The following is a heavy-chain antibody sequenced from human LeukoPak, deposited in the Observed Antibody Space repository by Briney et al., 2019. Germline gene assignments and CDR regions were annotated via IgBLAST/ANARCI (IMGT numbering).Heavy chain of an antibody. J-gene: IGHJ4*02. CDR2: ISDDGRSK. D-gene: IGHD4-17*01. CDR3: AKRPSDYGDYVSYFDY. Sequence: GSLRLSFAASGFSFNSYGMHWVRQAPGKGLAWVGVISDDGRSKDYADSVKGRFTISRDNSKDTLYLQMNSLRDEDTAVYYCAKRPSDYGDYVSYFDYWGQGTLVTVSS. CDR1: GFSFNSYG. V-gene: IGHV3-30*18.